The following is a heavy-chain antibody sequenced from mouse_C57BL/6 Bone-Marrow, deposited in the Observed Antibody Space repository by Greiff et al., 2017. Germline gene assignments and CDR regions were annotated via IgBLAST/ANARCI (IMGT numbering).Heavy chain of an antibody. V-gene: IGHV5-4*01. J-gene: IGHJ2*01. CDR1: GFTFSSYA. Sequence: EVQLVESGGGLVKPGGSLKLSCAASGFTFSSYAMSWVRQTPEKRLGWVATISDGGSYTYYPDNVKGRFTISRDNAKNHLYLQMSHLKSEDTAMYYCARGGDFDYWGQGTTLTVSS. CDR2: ISDGGSYT. CDR3: ARGGDFDY.